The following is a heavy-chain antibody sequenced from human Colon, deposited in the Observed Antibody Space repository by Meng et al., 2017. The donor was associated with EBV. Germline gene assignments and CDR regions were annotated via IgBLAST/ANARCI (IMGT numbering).Heavy chain of an antibody. D-gene: IGHD3-10*01. J-gene: IGHJ4*02. CDR1: GGSISSNGYY. CDR3: ARRRGGSGRDC. Sequence: QLQLQCSGPGLVKPSEPLSLTCTVSGGSISSNGYYWDWVRQPPGKGLEWIGAIYHSGSTSYNPSLQSRVTMFVDTSKNQFSLMLPSVTATDTAVYYCARRRGGSGRDCWGQGTLVTVSS. CDR2: IYHSGST. V-gene: IGHV4-39*01.